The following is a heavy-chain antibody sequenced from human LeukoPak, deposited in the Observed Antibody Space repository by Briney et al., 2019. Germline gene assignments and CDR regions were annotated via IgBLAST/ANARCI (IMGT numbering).Heavy chain of an antibody. Sequence: GGSLRLSCAASGFSFSDYYMSWIRQAPGMGLERVSHISSGGSTTLYADSVKGRFSISRDNAKNSLYLQMNSLRAEDTAVYYCARQAYGGPPNDAFNMWGQGTMVTVSS. V-gene: IGHV3-11*01. CDR1: GFSFSDYY. J-gene: IGHJ3*02. D-gene: IGHD4-23*01. CDR2: ISSGGSTT. CDR3: ARQAYGGPPNDAFNM.